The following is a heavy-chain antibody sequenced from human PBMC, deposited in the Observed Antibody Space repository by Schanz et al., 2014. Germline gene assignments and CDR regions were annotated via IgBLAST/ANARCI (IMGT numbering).Heavy chain of an antibody. V-gene: IGHV3-7*03. J-gene: IGHJ5*02. CDR2: IKKDGSEK. D-gene: IGHD3-9*01. Sequence: EAHLVESGGGLVKPGGSLTLSCAASRFTVTNAWMSWVRQAPGKGLEWVANIKKDGSEKYYVDSVKGRFTISRDNAKNSLFLQMSSLRADDTAVYYCAKAADWPVTRFDPWGQGTLVTVSS. CDR1: RFTVTNAW. CDR3: AKAADWPVTRFDP.